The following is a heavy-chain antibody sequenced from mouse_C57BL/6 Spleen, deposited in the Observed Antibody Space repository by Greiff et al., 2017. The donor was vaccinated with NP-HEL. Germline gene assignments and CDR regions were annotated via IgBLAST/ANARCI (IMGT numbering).Heavy chain of an antibody. D-gene: IGHD1-2*01. CDR2: IDPETGGT. Sequence: VKLMESGAELVRPGASVTLSCKASGYTFTDYEMHWVKQTPVHGLEWIGAIDPETGGTAYNQKFKGKAILTADKSSSTAYMELRSLTSEDSAVYYCTRMRDTTASRGDYFDDWGQGTTLTVSS. CDR1: GYTFTDYE. J-gene: IGHJ2*01. V-gene: IGHV1-15*01. CDR3: TRMRDTTASRGDYFDD.